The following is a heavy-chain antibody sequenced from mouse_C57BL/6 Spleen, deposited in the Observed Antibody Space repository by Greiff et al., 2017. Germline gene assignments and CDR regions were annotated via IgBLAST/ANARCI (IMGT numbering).Heavy chain of an antibody. J-gene: IGHJ4*01. Sequence: VQLQQSGAELVIPGASVKLSCKASGYTFTAYTMHWVKQRSGQGLEWIGSFDPGCGCIKYNQKFKGKATLTADKSASTVYMQLSSLTSEDSAVYYCARHDTKVASAMDYWGQGTTLTVAS. V-gene: IGHV1-62-2*01. CDR2: FDPGCGCI. CDR3: ARHDTKVASAMDY. CDR1: GYTFTAYT. D-gene: IGHD1-3*01.